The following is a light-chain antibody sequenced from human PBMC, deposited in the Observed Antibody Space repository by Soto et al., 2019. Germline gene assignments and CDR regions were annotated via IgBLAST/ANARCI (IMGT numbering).Light chain of an antibody. CDR2: EVN. CDR3: NSYTTSSTYV. J-gene: IGLJ1*01. Sequence: QPVLTQPPSVSGSPGQSVAISCTGTSSDVGSYNRVSWYQQAPGTAPKLMIYEVNNRPSGVPDRCSGSKSGNTVSLTISGLQPEDEADYYCNSYTTSSTYVFGTGTKVTVL. CDR1: SSDVGSYNR. V-gene: IGLV2-18*02.